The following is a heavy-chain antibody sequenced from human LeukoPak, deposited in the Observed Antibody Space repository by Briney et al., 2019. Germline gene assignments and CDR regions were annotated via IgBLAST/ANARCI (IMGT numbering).Heavy chain of an antibody. CDR3: TTNDAFDI. Sequence: GGSLRLSCAASGFTFSDAWMSWVRNAPGKGLEGVGRIKTKTDGDGGTTDYAAPVKGRFTISRDDSKNTLYLQMNSLKTEDTAVYYCTTNDAFDIWGQGTMVTVSS. J-gene: IGHJ3*02. CDR1: GFTFSDAW. V-gene: IGHV3-15*01. CDR2: IKTKTDGDGGTT.